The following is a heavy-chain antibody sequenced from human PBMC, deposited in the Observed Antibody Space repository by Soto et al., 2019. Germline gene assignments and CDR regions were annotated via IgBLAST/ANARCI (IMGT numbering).Heavy chain of an antibody. J-gene: IGHJ4*02. Sequence: PSKTLSLTCAVYGGSFSGYYWSWIRQPPGKGLEWIGEINHSGSTNYNPSLKSRVTISVDTSKNQFSLKLSSVTAADTAVYYCARANLRDSSSWSGPYFDYWGQGTLVTVSS. CDR2: INHSGST. CDR1: GGSFSGYY. CDR3: ARANLRDSSSWSGPYFDY. V-gene: IGHV4-34*01. D-gene: IGHD6-13*01.